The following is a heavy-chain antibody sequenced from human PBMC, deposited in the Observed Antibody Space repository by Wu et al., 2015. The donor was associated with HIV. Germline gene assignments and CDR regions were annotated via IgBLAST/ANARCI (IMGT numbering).Heavy chain of an antibody. CDR3: ARHSGGWHSGAEYIQH. D-gene: IGHD6-19*01. V-gene: IGHV4-59*08. J-gene: IGHJ1*01. CDR1: DGSMSRYY. Sequence: VQLQASGPGLIKPSETLSLTCSVSDGSMSRYYWTWIRQSPGKELEWIGYVYSNGGTSYNPSLQSRLTISIDMSKDQFSLRLTSVTAADTAVYYCARHSGGWHSGAEYIQHWGQGTLVTVSS. CDR2: VYSNGGT.